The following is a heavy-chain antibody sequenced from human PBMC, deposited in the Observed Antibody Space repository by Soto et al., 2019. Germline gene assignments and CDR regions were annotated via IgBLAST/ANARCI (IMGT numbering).Heavy chain of an antibody. Sequence: SVKVSCKASGGTFSSYAISWVRQAPGQGLEWMGGIIPIFGTANYAQKFQGRVTITADESTSTAYMELSSLRSEDTAVYYCAKMLAIAAAGTSYYYYGMDFWGQGTTVTVAS. CDR1: GGTFSSYA. CDR3: AKMLAIAAAGTSYYYYGMDF. J-gene: IGHJ6*02. CDR2: IIPIFGTA. D-gene: IGHD6-13*01. V-gene: IGHV1-69*13.